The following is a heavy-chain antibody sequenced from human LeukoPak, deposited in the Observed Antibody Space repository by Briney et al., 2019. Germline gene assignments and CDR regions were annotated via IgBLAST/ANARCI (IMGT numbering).Heavy chain of an antibody. CDR3: ARKGPVAGYDY. CDR2: ISAYNGNT. CDR1: GYTFTSYG. D-gene: IGHD6-19*01. J-gene: IGHJ4*02. V-gene: IGHV1-18*03. Sequence: ASVKVSCKASGYTFTSYGISWVRQAPGQGLEWMGWISAYNGNTNYAQKLQGRVTMTTDTSTSTAYMELSSLRSEDMAVYYCARKGPVAGYDYWGQGTLVTVSS.